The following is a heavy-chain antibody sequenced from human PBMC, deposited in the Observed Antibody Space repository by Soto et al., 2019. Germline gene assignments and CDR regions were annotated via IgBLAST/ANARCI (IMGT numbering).Heavy chain of an antibody. CDR3: AREKYDSSFDY. Sequence: SETLSLTCTVSGGSISSYYWSWIRQPPGKGLEWIGYISYSGSTNYNPSLRSRVTISVGTSRNQFSLKLSSVTAADTAMYYCAREKYDSSFDYWGQGTLVTVSS. D-gene: IGHD3-9*01. CDR1: GGSISSYY. CDR2: ISYSGST. V-gene: IGHV4-59*01. J-gene: IGHJ4*02.